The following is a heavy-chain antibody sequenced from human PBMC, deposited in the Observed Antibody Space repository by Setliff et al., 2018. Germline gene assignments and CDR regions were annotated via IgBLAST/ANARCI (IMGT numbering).Heavy chain of an antibody. CDR2: INHSGST. CDR3: ARGWGSGWSKEGAFDI. Sequence: PSETLSLTCAVYGGSFSGYYWSWLRQPPGKGLEWIGEINHSGSTNYNPSLKSRVTISVDTSKNQFSLKLSSVTAADTAVYYCARGWGSGWSKEGAFDIGGQGTMVTVSS. D-gene: IGHD6-19*01. CDR1: GGSFSGYY. V-gene: IGHV4-34*01. J-gene: IGHJ3*02.